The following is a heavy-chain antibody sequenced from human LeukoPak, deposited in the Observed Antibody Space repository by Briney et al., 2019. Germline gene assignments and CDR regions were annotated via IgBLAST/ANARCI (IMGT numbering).Heavy chain of an antibody. D-gene: IGHD6-19*01. CDR3: AKGRVVAGTKSLMYHWLDP. CDR2: INPNSGGT. CDR1: GYTFTVYY. V-gene: IGHV1-2*02. Sequence: GASVTVSFKTSGYTFTVYYLHWVRQAPGQGLEWMGWINPNSGGTKYTQKFQGRVTMTRDTSINTVYVGLSRLSSDDTAVYYCAKGRVVAGTKSLMYHWLDPWGQGTLVTVSS. J-gene: IGHJ5*02.